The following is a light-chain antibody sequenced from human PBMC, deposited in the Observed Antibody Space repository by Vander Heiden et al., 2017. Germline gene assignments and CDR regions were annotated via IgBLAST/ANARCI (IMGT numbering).Light chain of an antibody. V-gene: IGLV3-1*01. CDR2: HDC. CDR3: QAWDSSDVV. Sequence: SYWLPQPPSLSVSPGQTASIPSSGAQFGDKYAFWYQQKPGQSPALLIYHDCKRPSGIPERFSGANSGKTATLTISGTQAMEEADYYCQAWDSSDVVFGGGTKLTVL. CDR1: QFGDKY. J-gene: IGLJ2*01.